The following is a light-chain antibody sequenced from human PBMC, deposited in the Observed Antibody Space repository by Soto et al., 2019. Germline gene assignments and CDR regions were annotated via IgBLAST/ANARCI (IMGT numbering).Light chain of an antibody. CDR2: EVA. CDR3: SSYAGSGEV. V-gene: IGLV2-23*02. Sequence: QSALHQTASLSRSPRQSITISCSGTSSDVGAYNLVSWYQQYPGKAPELMIYEVATRPLGVSNRFSASKSGNTASLTISGLQAEDEAEHYCSSYAGSGEVFGTG. CDR1: SSDVGAYNL. J-gene: IGLJ1*01.